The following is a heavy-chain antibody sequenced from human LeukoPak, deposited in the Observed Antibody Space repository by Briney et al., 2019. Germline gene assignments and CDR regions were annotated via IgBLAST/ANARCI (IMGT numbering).Heavy chain of an antibody. D-gene: IGHD5-12*01. V-gene: IGHV3-30*03. CDR3: ARARPSMWIDY. CDR1: GFTFSSYS. Sequence: GGSLRLSCAASGFTFSSYSMNWVRQAPGKGLEWVAVISYDGSDKFYADSVKGRLTISRDSSKNTLYLQMNSLRPEDTAVYYCARARPSMWIDYWGQGTLVTVSS. CDR2: ISYDGSDK. J-gene: IGHJ4*02.